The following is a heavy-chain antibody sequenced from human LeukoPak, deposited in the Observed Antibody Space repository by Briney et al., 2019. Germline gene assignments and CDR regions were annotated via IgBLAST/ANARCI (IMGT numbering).Heavy chain of an antibody. CDR3: SSGYRYYYYYMDV. D-gene: IGHD3-22*01. Sequence: GGSLRLSCAASGFTFSSYSMNWVRQAPGKGLEWVSYISSSSSTIYYADSVKGRFTISRDNAKNSLYLQMNSLRAEDTAVYYCSSGYRYYYYYMDVWGKGTTVTVSS. CDR2: ISSSSSTI. J-gene: IGHJ6*03. CDR1: GFTFSSYS. V-gene: IGHV3-48*04.